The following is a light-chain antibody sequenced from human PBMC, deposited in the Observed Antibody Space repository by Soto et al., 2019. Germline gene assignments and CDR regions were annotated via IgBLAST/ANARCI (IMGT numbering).Light chain of an antibody. CDR1: EFLSSSY. CDR2: AAS. J-gene: IGKJ2*01. Sequence: EIGLTQSPGTLSLTPGERATLSCRASEFLSSSYLVWYQQKPGQAPRLLIYAASRRATGIPDRFSGSGSATEYTLTINALEPEDFAVYYCQHQGIFGQGTKFEIK. CDR3: QHQGI. V-gene: IGKV3-20*01.